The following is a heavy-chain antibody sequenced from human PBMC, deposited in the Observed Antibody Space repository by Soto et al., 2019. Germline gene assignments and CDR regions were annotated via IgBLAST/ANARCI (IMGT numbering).Heavy chain of an antibody. V-gene: IGHV1-3*01. CDR2: INAGNGNT. CDR1: GYTFTSYA. CDR3: ARDHSPDDDYYSGMDV. Sequence: ASVKVSCKASGYTFTSYAMHWVRQAPGQRLEWMGWINAGNGNTKYSQKFQGRVTITRDTSASTAYMELSSLRSEDTAVYYCARDHSPDDDYYSGMDVWGQGTTVTVSS. D-gene: IGHD4-4*01. J-gene: IGHJ6*02.